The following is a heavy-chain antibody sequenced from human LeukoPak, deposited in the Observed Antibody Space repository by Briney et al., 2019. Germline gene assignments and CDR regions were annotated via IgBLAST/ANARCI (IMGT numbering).Heavy chain of an antibody. CDR3: AKDIGAAAGNYFDY. CDR1: GFTFSSYS. J-gene: IGHJ4*02. Sequence: GGSLRLSCAASGFTFSSYSMNWVRQAPGKGLEWVSYISSSSSTIYYADSVKGRFTISRDNSKNSLYLQMNSLRAEDTALYYCAKDIGAAAGNYFDYWGQGTLVTVSS. V-gene: IGHV3-48*04. D-gene: IGHD6-13*01. CDR2: ISSSSSTI.